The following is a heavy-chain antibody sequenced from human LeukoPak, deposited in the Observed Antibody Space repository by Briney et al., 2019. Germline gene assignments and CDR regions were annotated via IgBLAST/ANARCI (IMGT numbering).Heavy chain of an antibody. V-gene: IGHV3-30-3*01. CDR1: GFTFSSYA. Sequence: PGRSLRLSCAASGFTFSSYAMHWVRQAPGKGLEGVAVISYDGSNKYYADSVKGRFTISRDNSKNTLYLQMNSLRAEDTAVYYCARAVGGWTYYFDYWGQGTLVTVSS. CDR3: ARAVGGWTYYFDY. J-gene: IGHJ4*02. CDR2: ISYDGSNK. D-gene: IGHD6-19*01.